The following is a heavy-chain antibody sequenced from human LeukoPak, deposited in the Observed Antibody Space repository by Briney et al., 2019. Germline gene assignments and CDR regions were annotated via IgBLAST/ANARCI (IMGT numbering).Heavy chain of an antibody. CDR1: GYTFSTYY. Sequence: GASVKVSCKASGYTFSTYYIHWVRQAPGQGLEWMGIINLSGGSTTYAQKFQGRVTMTRDTSTRTVYMELSSLKSEDTAVYYCARDGIFDYWGQGTLVTVSS. CDR2: INLSGGST. V-gene: IGHV1-46*01. J-gene: IGHJ4*02. D-gene: IGHD1-1*01. CDR3: ARDGIFDY.